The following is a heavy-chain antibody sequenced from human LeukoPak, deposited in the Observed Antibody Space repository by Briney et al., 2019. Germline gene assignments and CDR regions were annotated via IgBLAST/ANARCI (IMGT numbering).Heavy chain of an antibody. D-gene: IGHD4-17*01. Sequence: PGGSLRLSCAASGFTFSIYSMNWVRQAPGEGLEWVSSISSSSSYIYYADSVKGRFTISRDNAKSSLYLQMNSLRAEDTAVYYCARGRYGDYVFDDWGQGTLVTFSS. CDR2: ISSSSSYI. J-gene: IGHJ4*02. V-gene: IGHV3-21*01. CDR1: GFTFSIYS. CDR3: ARGRYGDYVFDD.